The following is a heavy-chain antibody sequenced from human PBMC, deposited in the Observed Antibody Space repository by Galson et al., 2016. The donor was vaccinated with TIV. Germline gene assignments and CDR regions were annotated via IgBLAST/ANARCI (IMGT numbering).Heavy chain of an antibody. J-gene: IGHJ6*02. CDR1: GFTFSSHA. CDR3: AKVPSSGFSYYYGWDV. Sequence: FLRLSCAASGFTFSSHAMYWVPQAPGKGLEWVSALSGSGATTHYADSVKGRFTISRDNSKNTLYVQMNSLRAEDTAVYYCAKVPSSGFSYYYGWDVWGQGTTVTVS. V-gene: IGHV3-23*01. CDR2: LSGSGATT. D-gene: IGHD3-10*01.